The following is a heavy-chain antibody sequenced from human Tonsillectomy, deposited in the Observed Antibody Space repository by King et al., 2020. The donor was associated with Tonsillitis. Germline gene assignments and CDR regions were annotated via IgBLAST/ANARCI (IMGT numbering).Heavy chain of an antibody. Sequence: LQLQESGPGLVKPSETLSLTCTVSGGSISSSTYYWGWIRQPPGKGLEWIGSIYYSGSTYYNPSLQSRVTISVDTSTNQFSLKLSSVTAADTAVYYCAGQYYDDSSGYYVDWFDPWGQGTLVTVSS. V-gene: IGHV4-39*01. D-gene: IGHD3-22*01. CDR3: AGQYYDDSSGYYVDWFDP. CDR1: GGSISSSTYY. J-gene: IGHJ5*02. CDR2: IYYSGST.